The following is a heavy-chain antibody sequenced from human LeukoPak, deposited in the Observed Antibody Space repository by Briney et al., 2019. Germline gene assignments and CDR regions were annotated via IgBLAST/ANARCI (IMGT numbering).Heavy chain of an antibody. V-gene: IGHV4-34*01. CDR1: GGSFTYYY. J-gene: IGHJ4*02. D-gene: IGHD3-10*01. CDR3: ARLNLEYLYSSGPNDY. CDR2: INHAGTA. Sequence: SETLSLTCALYGGSFTYYYWAWIRQTPGKGLEWIGEINHAGTADYNPSLKSRVTISVDTSKNQFSLRLSSVTPADTAVYYCARLNLEYLYSSGPNDYWGQGTLVTVSS.